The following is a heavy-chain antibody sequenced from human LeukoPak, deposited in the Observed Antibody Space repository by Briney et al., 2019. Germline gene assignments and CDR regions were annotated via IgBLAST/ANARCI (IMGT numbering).Heavy chain of an antibody. CDR3: ARTRVSGGTFYHPFDY. J-gene: IGHJ4*02. Sequence: GGSLRLSCAASGFTFSTYYMTWVRQAPGKGLEWVANINQDGSEKYYVDSVKGRFTISRDNAKNSLSLQMNSLRAEDTAVYSCARTRVSGGTFYHPFDYWGQGTLVTVSS. CDR1: GFTFSTYY. CDR2: INQDGSEK. D-gene: IGHD2-15*01. V-gene: IGHV3-7*01.